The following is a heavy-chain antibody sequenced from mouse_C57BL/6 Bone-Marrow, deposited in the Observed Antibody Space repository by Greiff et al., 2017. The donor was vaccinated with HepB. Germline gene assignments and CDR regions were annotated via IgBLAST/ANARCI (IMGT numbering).Heavy chain of an antibody. J-gene: IGHJ2*01. D-gene: IGHD1-1*01. CDR2: IHPNSGST. Sequence: VQLQQPGAELVKPGASVKLSCKASGYTFTSYWMHWVKQRPGQGLEWIGMIHPNSGSTNYNEKFKSKATLTVDKSSSTAYMQLSSLTSEDSAVYYCAGLITTVVAKGYWGQGTTLTVSS. CDR3: AGLITTVVAKGY. V-gene: IGHV1-64*01. CDR1: GYTFTSYW.